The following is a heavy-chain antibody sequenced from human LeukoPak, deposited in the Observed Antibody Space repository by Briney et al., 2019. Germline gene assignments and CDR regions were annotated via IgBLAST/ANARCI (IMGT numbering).Heavy chain of an antibody. Sequence: SETLSLTCTVSGGSISSYYWSWIRQPAGKGLEWIGRIYTGGSTNYNPSLKSRVTMSVDTSKNQFSLKLSSVTAADTAVYYCARDRPDILTGYYTDYYYYYGMDVWGQGTTVTVSS. CDR2: IYTGGST. CDR3: ARDRPDILTGYYTDYYYYYGMDV. D-gene: IGHD3-9*01. J-gene: IGHJ6*02. CDR1: GGSISSYY. V-gene: IGHV4-4*07.